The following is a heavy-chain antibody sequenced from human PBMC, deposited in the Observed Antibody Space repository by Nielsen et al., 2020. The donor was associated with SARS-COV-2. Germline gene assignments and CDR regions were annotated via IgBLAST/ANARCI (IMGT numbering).Heavy chain of an antibody. J-gene: IGHJ6*02. CDR1: GFSFSKYA. V-gene: IGHV3-23*01. CDR3: ARERSYSNYDFYYFGMDV. CDR2: ISGSGYST. Sequence: GGSLRLSCVGSGFSFSKYAINWVRQAPGKGLEWVAAISGSGYSTYYADSVRGRFTISRDNSKNTVYLQINSLRAEDTALYYCARERSYSNYDFYYFGMDVWGQGTTVTVSS. D-gene: IGHD4-11*01.